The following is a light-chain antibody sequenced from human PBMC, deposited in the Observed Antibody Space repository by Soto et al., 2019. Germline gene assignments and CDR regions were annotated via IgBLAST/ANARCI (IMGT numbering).Light chain of an antibody. CDR1: QSISSS. Sequence: DIQMTQSPSSLSASVGDRVTITCRASQSISSSLNWFQLKPGKAPELLIYAASTLQSGVPSRFSGSGSGTDFTLTISSLQPEDFAPYYCQQSYSTPYTFGQGTKLEIK. V-gene: IGKV1-39*01. J-gene: IGKJ2*01. CDR2: AAS. CDR3: QQSYSTPYT.